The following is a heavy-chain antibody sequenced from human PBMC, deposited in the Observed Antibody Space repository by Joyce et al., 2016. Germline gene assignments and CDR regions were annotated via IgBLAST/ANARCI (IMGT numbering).Heavy chain of an antibody. V-gene: IGHV3-30*18. D-gene: IGHD1-1*01. J-gene: IGHJ1*01. CDR1: GFTFNSFA. CDR2: ISHDAEKQ. CDR3: AKGALADQLLPPADL. Sequence: FQLVESGGRVVQPGRSLRLSCRASGFTFNSFAMHWVRQAPGKGLEWVAVISHDAEKQFYGESSKGRFTISRDNYKNTLDLQMNSLRVEDTAVYYCAKGALADQLLPPADLWGQGTLVTVSS.